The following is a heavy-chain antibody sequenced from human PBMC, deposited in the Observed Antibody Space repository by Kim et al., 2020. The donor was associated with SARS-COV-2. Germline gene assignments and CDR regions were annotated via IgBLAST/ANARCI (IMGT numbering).Heavy chain of an antibody. J-gene: IGHJ6*02. D-gene: IGHD3-3*01. CDR2: IKQDGSEK. Sequence: GGSLRLSCAASGFTFSSYWMSWVRQAPGKGLEGVANIKQDGSEKYYVDSVKGRFTISRDNAKNSLYLQMKSLRADDTAVYYCARARSGYYFADYYYYCCMDVWGQGTTVTVSS. CDR1: GFTFSSYW. V-gene: IGHV3-7*01. CDR3: ARARSGYYFADYYYYCCMDV.